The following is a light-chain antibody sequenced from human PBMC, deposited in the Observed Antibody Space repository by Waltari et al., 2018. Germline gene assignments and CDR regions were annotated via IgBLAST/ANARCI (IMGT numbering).Light chain of an antibody. Sequence: DIQMTQSPSSLSASVGDRVTITCRASQSISDDLNWYQQKPGKAPKPLIYAASSLQSGVPSRFSGSGSGTEFTLTISSLQPEDSTTYYCQQSYSTPRTFGQGTKVEIK. CDR1: QSISDD. J-gene: IGKJ1*01. V-gene: IGKV1-39*01. CDR3: QQSYSTPRT. CDR2: AAS.